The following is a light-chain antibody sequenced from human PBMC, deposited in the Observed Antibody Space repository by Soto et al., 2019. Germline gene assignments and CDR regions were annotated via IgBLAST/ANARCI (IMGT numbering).Light chain of an antibody. J-gene: IGKJ1*01. CDR3: QQYNSYPWT. CDR1: QTISSW. Sequence: QLTQSPFPLPASVGDRVTITCRASQTISSWLAWYHQKPGEAPKLRICQASTLESGVPSRFSGTGSGTEFTLTVSSLQPDDFATYYCQQYNSYPWTFGQGTKVDIK. CDR2: QAS. V-gene: IGKV1-5*03.